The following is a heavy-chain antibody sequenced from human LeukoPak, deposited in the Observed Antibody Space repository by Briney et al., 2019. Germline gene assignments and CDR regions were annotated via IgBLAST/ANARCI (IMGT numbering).Heavy chain of an antibody. D-gene: IGHD3-3*01. CDR3: ARGDFWSGSYTDAFDV. V-gene: IGHV3-11*04. J-gene: IGHJ3*01. CDR2: ISSSGSTI. CDR1: GFTFSDYY. Sequence: PGGSLRLSCAASGFTFSDYYMSWIRQAPGKGLEWVSYISSSGSTIYYADSVKGRFTISRDNAKNSLYLQMNSLRAEDTAMYYCARGDFWSGSYTDAFDVWGQGTMVTVSS.